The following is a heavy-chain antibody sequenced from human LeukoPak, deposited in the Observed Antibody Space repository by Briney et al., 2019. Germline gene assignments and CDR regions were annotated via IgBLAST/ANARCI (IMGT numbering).Heavy chain of an antibody. V-gene: IGHV4-39*01. CDR3: ANIGLGYCSGGSCYSLVFDY. D-gene: IGHD2-15*01. CDR2: IYYSGST. Sequence: SETLSLTCTVSGGSISSSGYYWGWIRQPPGKGLERIGSIYYSGSTYYNPSLKSRVTISVDTSKNQFSLKLSSVTAADTAVYYCANIGLGYCSGGSCYSLVFDYWGQGTLVTVSS. CDR1: GGSISSSGYY. J-gene: IGHJ4*02.